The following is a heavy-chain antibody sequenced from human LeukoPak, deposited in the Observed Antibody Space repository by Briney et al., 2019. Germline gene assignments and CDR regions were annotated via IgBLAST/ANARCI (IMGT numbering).Heavy chain of an antibody. CDR2: LSGSGTST. J-gene: IGHJ4*02. CDR1: GFNFDNYA. D-gene: IGHD2-15*01. Sequence: GASLRLSCAASGFNFDNYAMTWVRQAPGKGLEWVSALSGSGTSTYYADSVKGRFTISRDNSKNTVYLRVDSLRAEDTAMYYCAKNTAALSFVIDSWGQGTLLTVSS. CDR3: AKNTAALSFVIDS. V-gene: IGHV3-23*01.